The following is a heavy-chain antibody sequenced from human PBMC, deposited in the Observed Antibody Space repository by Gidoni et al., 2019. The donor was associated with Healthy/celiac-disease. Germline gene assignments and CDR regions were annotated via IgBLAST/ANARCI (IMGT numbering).Heavy chain of an antibody. CDR2: ISGSGGST. CDR3: AKDLPISYYDSSGHDY. CDR1: GFTFSSYA. D-gene: IGHD3-22*01. V-gene: IGHV3-23*01. Sequence: EVQLLESGGGLVQPGGSLRLSCAASGFTFSSYAMSWVRQAPGKGLEWVSAISGSGGSTYYADSVKGRFTISRDNSKNTLYLQMNSLRAEDTAVYYCAKDLPISYYDSSGHDYWGQGTLVTVSS. J-gene: IGHJ4*02.